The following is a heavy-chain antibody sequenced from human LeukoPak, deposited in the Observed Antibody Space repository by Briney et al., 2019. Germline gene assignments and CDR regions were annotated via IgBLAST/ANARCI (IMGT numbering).Heavy chain of an antibody. Sequence: SETLSLTCTASGDSISSYYWSWIWQPAGKGLEWIGRIYTSGSTNYNASLKSRVTMPVATSKRQFSLKLNSVTAADTAVYYCARTRAQYSSSWYYYYFDYWGQGTLVTVSS. V-gene: IGHV4-4*07. CDR3: ARTRAQYSSSWYYYYFDY. D-gene: IGHD6-13*01. CDR2: IYTSGST. CDR1: GDSISSYY. J-gene: IGHJ4*02.